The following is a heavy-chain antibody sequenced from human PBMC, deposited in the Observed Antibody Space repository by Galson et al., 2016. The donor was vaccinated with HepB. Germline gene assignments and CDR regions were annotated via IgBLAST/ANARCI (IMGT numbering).Heavy chain of an antibody. Sequence: CAISGDSVSSSTAAWIWIRQSPSRGLEWLGRTYYRSKWYNDYAVSVQSRITINPDTSKNQFSLQLSSVTPEDTAVYYCARAVRYSTSGGMDVWGQGTTVTVAS. CDR1: GDSVSSSTAA. CDR2: TYYRSKWYN. D-gene: IGHD3-9*01. V-gene: IGHV6-1*01. J-gene: IGHJ6*02. CDR3: ARAVRYSTSGGMDV.